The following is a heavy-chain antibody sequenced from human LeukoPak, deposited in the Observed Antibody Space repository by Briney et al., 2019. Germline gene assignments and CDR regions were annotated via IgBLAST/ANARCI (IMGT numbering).Heavy chain of an antibody. CDR2: IAPNNADT. J-gene: IGHJ4*02. Sequence: ASVKVSCKASGYTFTGYYMHWVRQAPGQGLEWMGWIAPNNADTNYAQKFQGRVTMAGDTSISTAYMELSRLRSDDTAVYYCARASSSSKIDYWGQGTLVTVSS. V-gene: IGHV1-2*02. D-gene: IGHD6-13*01. CDR1: GYTFTGYY. CDR3: ARASSSSKIDY.